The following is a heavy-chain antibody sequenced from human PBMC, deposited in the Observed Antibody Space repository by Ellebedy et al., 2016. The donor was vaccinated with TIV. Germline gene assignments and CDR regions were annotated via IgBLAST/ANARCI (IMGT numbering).Heavy chain of an antibody. CDR2: IWYDGSNK. V-gene: IGHV3-33*01. CDR1: GFTFRSYG. J-gene: IGHJ4*02. Sequence: GESLKISCAASGFTFRSYGMHWVRQAPGKGLEWVAVIWYDGSNKDYVDSVKGRFTISRDNSKNTLYLQMNSLRAEDTAVYYCARDSVTYCGGDCYADYWGQGTLVTVSS. CDR3: ARDSVTYCGGDCYADY. D-gene: IGHD2-21*02.